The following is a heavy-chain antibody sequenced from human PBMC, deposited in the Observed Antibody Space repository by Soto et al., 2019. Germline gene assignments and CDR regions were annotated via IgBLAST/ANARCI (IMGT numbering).Heavy chain of an antibody. CDR1: GGSISSSSYY. J-gene: IGHJ3*02. CDR3: ARHQPKYDTLSNAFDI. CDR2: IYYSGST. V-gene: IGHV4-39*01. D-gene: IGHD3-22*01. Sequence: QLQLQESGPGLVKPSETLSLTCTVSGGSISSSSYYWGWIRQPPGKGLEWIGSIYYSGSTYYNPSLKSRVTISVDTSKNQFSLRLSSVTAADTAVYYCARHQPKYDTLSNAFDIWGQGTMVTVSS.